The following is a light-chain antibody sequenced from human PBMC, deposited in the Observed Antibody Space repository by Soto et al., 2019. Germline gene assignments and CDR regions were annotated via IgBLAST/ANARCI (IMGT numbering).Light chain of an antibody. J-gene: IGLJ1*01. CDR1: SSDVGGYNF. CDR2: EVT. Sequence: QSALTQPASVSGSPGQSITISCTGTSSDVGGYNFVSWYQQHPGKAPKLMIYEVTSRPSGVSNRFSGSKSGNTASLTISGLQAEDEADYYCNSYTTSSTLVFRTGTKLTV. V-gene: IGLV2-14*03. CDR3: NSYTTSSTLV.